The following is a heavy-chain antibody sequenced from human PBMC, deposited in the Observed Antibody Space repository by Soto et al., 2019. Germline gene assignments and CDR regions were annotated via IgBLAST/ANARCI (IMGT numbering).Heavy chain of an antibody. J-gene: IGHJ4*02. CDR2: IIPIFGTA. Sequence: QVQLVQSGAEVKKPGSSVKVFCKASGGTFSSYAISWVRQAPGQGLEWMGGIIPIFGTANYAQKFQGRVTITADKSTSTAYMELSSLRSEDTAVYYCARASYYDSSGYYYCLDYWGQGTLVTVSS. V-gene: IGHV1-69*06. CDR1: GGTFSSYA. D-gene: IGHD3-22*01. CDR3: ARASYYDSSGYYYCLDY.